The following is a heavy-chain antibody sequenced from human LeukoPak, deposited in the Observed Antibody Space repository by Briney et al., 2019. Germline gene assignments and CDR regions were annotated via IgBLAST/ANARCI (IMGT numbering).Heavy chain of an antibody. CDR1: RGSISSGEYY. V-gene: IGHV4-30-4*08. J-gene: IGHJ4*02. CDR2: ISYSGST. Sequence: SETLSLTCTVSRGSISSGEYYWLWIRQPPGKGLEWIGYISYSGSTYSNRSLKSRVTISVGTSKNQFSLKLTSVTAADTAVYYCARVIAASGLLYFDYWGQGTLVTVSS. CDR3: ARVIAASGLLYFDY. D-gene: IGHD6-19*01.